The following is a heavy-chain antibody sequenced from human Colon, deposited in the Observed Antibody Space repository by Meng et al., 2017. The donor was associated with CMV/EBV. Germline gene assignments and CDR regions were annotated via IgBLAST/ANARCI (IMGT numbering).Heavy chain of an antibody. CDR3: ARGGRECRSTGCYIDYLDY. V-gene: IGHV7-4-1*02. CDR2: INTNTGKP. D-gene: IGHD2-2*02. J-gene: IGHJ4*02. Sequence: TFTTYTINWIRQAPGQGLEWMGWINTNTGKPAYAQGFTGQFVFSLDTSVSTTYLQISSLKAEDTAVYYCARGGRECRSTGCYIDYLDYWGQGTLVTVSS. CDR1: TFTTYT.